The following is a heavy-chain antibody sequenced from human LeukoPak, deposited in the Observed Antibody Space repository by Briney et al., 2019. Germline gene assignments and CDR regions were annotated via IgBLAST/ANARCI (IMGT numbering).Heavy chain of an antibody. Sequence: TSETLSLTCTVSGGSISSSSYYWGWIRQPPGKGLEWIGSIYYSGSTYYNPSLKSRVTKSVDTSKNQFSLKLSSVTAADTAVYYCARESWFGTPDAFDIWGQGTMVTVS. CDR1: GGSISSSSYY. V-gene: IGHV4-39*02. CDR3: ARESWFGTPDAFDI. D-gene: IGHD3-10*01. CDR2: IYYSGST. J-gene: IGHJ3*02.